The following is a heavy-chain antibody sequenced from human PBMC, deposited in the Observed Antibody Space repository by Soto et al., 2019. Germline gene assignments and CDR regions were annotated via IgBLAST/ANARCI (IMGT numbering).Heavy chain of an antibody. Sequence: PGESLKISCKGSGYSFTSYWISWVRQMPGKGLEWMGRIDPSDSYTNYSPSFQGHVTISADKSISTAYLQWSSLKASDTAMYYCARQLFLSWSTEYYYYGMDVWGQGTTVTVSS. V-gene: IGHV5-10-1*01. CDR3: ARQLFLSWSTEYYYYGMDV. CDR1: GYSFTSYW. D-gene: IGHD6-13*01. CDR2: IDPSDSYT. J-gene: IGHJ6*02.